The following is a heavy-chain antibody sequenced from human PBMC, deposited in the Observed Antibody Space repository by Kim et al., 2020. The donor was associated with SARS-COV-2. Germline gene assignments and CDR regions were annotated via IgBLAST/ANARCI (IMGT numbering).Heavy chain of an antibody. V-gene: IGHV3-15*01. Sequence: GGSLRLSCAASGFTFSNAWMSWVRQAPGKGLEWVGRIKSKTDGGTTDYAAPVKGRFTISRDDSKNTLYLQMNSLKTEDTAVYYCTTEKRYFDWFTPAEYFQHWGQGTLVTVSS. CDR2: IKSKTDGGTT. D-gene: IGHD3-9*01. CDR1: GFTFSNAW. CDR3: TTEKRYFDWFTPAEYFQH. J-gene: IGHJ1*01.